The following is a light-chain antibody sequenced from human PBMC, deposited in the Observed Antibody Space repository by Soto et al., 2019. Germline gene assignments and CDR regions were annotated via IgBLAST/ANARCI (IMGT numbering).Light chain of an antibody. CDR2: GAS. J-gene: IGKJ1*01. CDR3: QQYGSSPWT. Sequence: EIVLTQSPGTLSLSPGERATLSCRASQSVSSSSLAWYQQKPGQAPRLLIYGASSRATGIPDTFSGSGSGTDFSLTISRLEPEEFAVYYCQQYGSSPWTFGQGTKVEIK. CDR1: QSVSSSS. V-gene: IGKV3-20*01.